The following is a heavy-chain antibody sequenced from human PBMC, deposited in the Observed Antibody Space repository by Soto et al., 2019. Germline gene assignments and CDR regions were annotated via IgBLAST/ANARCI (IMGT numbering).Heavy chain of an antibody. Sequence: SETLSLTCTVSGGSISNYYWSWIRQPPGKGLEWIGYIYYSGSINYNPSLKSRVTISEDTSKNQFSLKMSSVTAADTAVYYCAREIAVAGIHYFDYWGQGTLVTVSS. CDR2: IYYSGSI. D-gene: IGHD6-19*01. CDR1: GGSISNYY. V-gene: IGHV4-59*01. CDR3: AREIAVAGIHYFDY. J-gene: IGHJ4*02.